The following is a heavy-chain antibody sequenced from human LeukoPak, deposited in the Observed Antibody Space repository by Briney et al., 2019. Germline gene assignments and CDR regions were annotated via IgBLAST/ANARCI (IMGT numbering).Heavy chain of an antibody. CDR3: AREGSTEYYDSSGYYYYFDY. CDR2: ISSSSGYI. V-gene: IGHV3-21*01. Sequence: GGSLRLSCAASGFTFSSYSMNWVRQAPGKGLEWVSSISSSSGYIYYADSVKGRFTISRDNAKNSLYLQMNSLRAEDTAVYYCAREGSTEYYDSSGYYYYFDYWGQGTLATVSS. D-gene: IGHD3-22*01. CDR1: GFTFSSYS. J-gene: IGHJ4*02.